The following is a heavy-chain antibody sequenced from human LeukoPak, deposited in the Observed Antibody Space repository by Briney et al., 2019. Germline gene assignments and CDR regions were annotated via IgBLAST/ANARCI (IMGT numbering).Heavy chain of an antibody. D-gene: IGHD6-6*01. CDR3: ARGNIAARSPFDY. J-gene: IGHJ4*02. CDR2: INHSGST. CDR1: GGSFSGYY. Sequence: SETLSLTCAVYGGSFSGYYWSWIRQPPGKGLEWIGEINHSGSTNYNPSLKSRVTISVDTSKNQFSLKLSSVTAADPAVYYCARGNIAARSPFDYWGQGTLVTVSS. V-gene: IGHV4-34*01.